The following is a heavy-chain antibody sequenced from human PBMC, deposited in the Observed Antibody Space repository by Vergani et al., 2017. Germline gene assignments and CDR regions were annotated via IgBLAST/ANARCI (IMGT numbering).Heavy chain of an antibody. J-gene: IGHJ6*02. V-gene: IGHV1-69*12. CDR3: ARALLCSGGSCYYYYGMDV. D-gene: IGHD2-15*01. CDR1: GGTFSSYA. Sequence: QVQLVQSGAEVKKPGSSVKVSCKASGGTFSSYAISWVRQAPGQGLECMGGIIPIFGTANYAQKFQGRVTITADESTSTAYMELSSLRSEDTAVYYCARALLCSGGSCYYYYGMDVWGQGTTVTVSS. CDR2: IIPIFGTA.